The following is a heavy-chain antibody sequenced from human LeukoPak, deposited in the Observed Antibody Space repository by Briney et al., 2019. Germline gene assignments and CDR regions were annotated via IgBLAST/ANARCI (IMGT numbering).Heavy chain of an antibody. J-gene: IGHJ4*02. CDR1: GGSFSGYY. CDR3: ARGLENYYDSSGYYLRGPFDY. CDR2: INHSGST. V-gene: IGHV4-34*01. Sequence: SETLSLTCAVYGGSFSGYYWSWIRQPPGKGLEWIGEINHSGSTNYNPSLKSRVTISVDTSKNQLSLKLSSVTAADTAVYYCARGLENYYDSSGYYLRGPFDYWGQGTLVTVSS. D-gene: IGHD3-22*01.